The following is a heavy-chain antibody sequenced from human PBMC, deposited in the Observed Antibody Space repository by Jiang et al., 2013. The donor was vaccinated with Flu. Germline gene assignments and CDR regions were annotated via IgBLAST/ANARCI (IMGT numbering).Heavy chain of an antibody. CDR3: ARGYSYVGDDAFDI. CDR2: IWYDGSNK. Sequence: QLLESGGGVVQPGRSLRLSXAASGFTFSSYGMHWVRQAPGKGLEWVAVIWYDGSNKYYADSVKGRFTISRDNSKNTLYLQMNSLRAEDTAVYYCARGYSYVGDDAFDIWGQGTMVTVSS. D-gene: IGHD5-18*01. V-gene: IGHV3-33*08. J-gene: IGHJ3*02. CDR1: GFTFSSYG.